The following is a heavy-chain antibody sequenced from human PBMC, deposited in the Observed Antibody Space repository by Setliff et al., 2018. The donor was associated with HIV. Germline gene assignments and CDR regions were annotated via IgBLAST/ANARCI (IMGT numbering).Heavy chain of an antibody. J-gene: IGHJ6*03. CDR2: VNPNSGGT. CDR1: GYTFSDYG. Sequence: GASVKVSCKASGYTFSDYGISWVRQAPGQGLEWMGRVNPNSGGTDYPQKFQARVTFTSDTSANTAYMEVSWLTSDDTAIYYCARDLAYCSGGSCYRPFIYYFYYMDVWGKGATVTVSS. CDR3: ARDLAYCSGGSCYRPFIYYFYYMDV. V-gene: IGHV1-2*06. D-gene: IGHD2-15*01.